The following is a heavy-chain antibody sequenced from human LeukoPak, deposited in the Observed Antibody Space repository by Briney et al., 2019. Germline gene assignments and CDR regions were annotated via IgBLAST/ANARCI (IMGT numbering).Heavy chain of an antibody. CDR2: ISGSSSTI. V-gene: IGHV3-48*01. J-gene: IGHJ4*02. Sequence: GGPLRLSCAASGFTFSSYSMNWVRQAPGKGLEWVSYISGSSSTIFYADSVKGRFTISIDNAKNSLYLEMNSLRAEDTAVYYCARGWHSSGPYYFDYWGQGTLVTVSS. D-gene: IGHD6-19*01. CDR1: GFTFSSYS. CDR3: ARGWHSSGPYYFDY.